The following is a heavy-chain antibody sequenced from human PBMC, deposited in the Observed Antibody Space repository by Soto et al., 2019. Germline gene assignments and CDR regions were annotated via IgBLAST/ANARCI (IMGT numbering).Heavy chain of an antibody. CDR2: IRSKAYGGTT. Sequence: PRLSCTASGFTFGDYAMSWVRQAPGKGLEWVGFIRSKAYGGTTEYAASVKGRFTISRDDSKSIAYLQMNSLKTEDTAVYYCTRDSAYYDFWSGYYIPYGMGVCGQGTTVTAPS. J-gene: IGHJ6*01. D-gene: IGHD3-3*01. CDR3: TRDSAYYDFWSGYYIPYGMGV. CDR1: GFTFGDYA. V-gene: IGHV3-49*04.